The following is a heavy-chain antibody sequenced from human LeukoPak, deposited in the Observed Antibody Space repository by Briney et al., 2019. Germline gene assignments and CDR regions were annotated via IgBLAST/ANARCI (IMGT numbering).Heavy chain of an antibody. V-gene: IGHV3-21*01. J-gene: IGHJ6*03. CDR2: ISSSSTYI. D-gene: IGHD3-3*01. CDR1: GFTFSSYS. Sequence: GGSLRLSCAASGFTFSSYSMNWVRQAPGKGLEWVSSISSSSTYIYYADSVKGRFTISRDNAKNSLYLQMNSLRAEDTAVYYCARDPWFWSGYLIPGYMDVWGKGTTVTVSS. CDR3: ARDPWFWSGYLIPGYMDV.